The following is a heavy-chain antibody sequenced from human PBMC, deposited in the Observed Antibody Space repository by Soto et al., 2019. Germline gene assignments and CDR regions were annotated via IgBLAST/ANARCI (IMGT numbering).Heavy chain of an antibody. V-gene: IGHV3-23*01. D-gene: IGHD2-21*02. J-gene: IGHJ2*01. CDR2: ISGSGGST. CDR1: GFTFSRYA. CDR3: AKVAYCGSACYPANWYFDL. Sequence: EVQLLESGGGLVQPGGSLRLSCAASGFTFSRYAMSWVRQAPGKGLEWVSAISGSGGSTYYADSVKGRFTISRDNSKNTLYLQMNSMRAEDTAVYYCAKVAYCGSACYPANWYFDLWGRGTLVTVSS.